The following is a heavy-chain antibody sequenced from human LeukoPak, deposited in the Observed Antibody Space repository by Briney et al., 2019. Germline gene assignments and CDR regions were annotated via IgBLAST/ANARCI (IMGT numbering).Heavy chain of an antibody. J-gene: IGHJ4*02. CDR3: ARTSSGYLIDY. CDR1: GGSISSGSDY. CDR2: IYYSGST. Sequence: PSQTLSLTSTVAGGSISSGSDYWRWIRQSPGRGLEWIGYIYYSGSTNYNPSLKSRVTMSVHTSQNQSQNQFSLKLSSVSAADTAVYYCARTSSGYLIDYWGQGTLVTVSS. V-gene: IGHV4-61*01. D-gene: IGHD3-22*01.